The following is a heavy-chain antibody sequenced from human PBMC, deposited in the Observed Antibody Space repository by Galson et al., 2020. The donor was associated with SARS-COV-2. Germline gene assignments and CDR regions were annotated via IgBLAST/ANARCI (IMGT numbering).Heavy chain of an antibody. CDR2: ISYDGSNK. CDR1: GFTFSSYA. V-gene: IGHV3-30-3*01. CDR3: ARDNGWRSSSPESYYYYGMDV. Sequence: TGGSLRLSCAASGFTFSSYAMHWVRQAPGKGLEWVAVISYDGSNKYYADSVKGRFTISRDNSKNTLYLQMNSLRAEDTAVYYCARDNGWRSSSPESYYYYGMDVWGQGTTVTVSS. D-gene: IGHD6-6*01. J-gene: IGHJ6*02.